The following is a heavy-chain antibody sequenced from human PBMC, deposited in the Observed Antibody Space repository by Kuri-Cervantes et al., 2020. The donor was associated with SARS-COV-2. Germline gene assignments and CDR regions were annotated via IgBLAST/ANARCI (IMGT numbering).Heavy chain of an antibody. V-gene: IGHV3-33*08. J-gene: IGHJ6*03. CDR3: ARGAANYYYMDV. CDR2: IGYAGENE. CDR1: GFTFSNYV. Sequence: GGSLRLSCVASGFTFSNYVIHWVRQAPGKGLEWVAVIGYAGENEYYAGSVKGRFTISRDNSKNTVSLHMNSLRAEETAMYYCARGAANYYYMDVWGQGATVTV. D-gene: IGHD3-16*01.